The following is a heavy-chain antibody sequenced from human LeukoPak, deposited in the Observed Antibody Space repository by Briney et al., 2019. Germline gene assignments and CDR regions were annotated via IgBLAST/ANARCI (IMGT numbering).Heavy chain of an antibody. Sequence: SETLSLACTVSGGSISSGDYYWSWIRQLPGKGLEWIGYIYYSGSTYYNPSLKSRVTTSVDTSKNQFSLKLSSVTAADTAVYYCASVTTTDGFDPWGQGTLVTVSS. CDR1: GGSISSGDYY. CDR2: IYYSGST. J-gene: IGHJ5*02. D-gene: IGHD4-17*01. CDR3: ASVTTTDGFDP. V-gene: IGHV4-30-4*01.